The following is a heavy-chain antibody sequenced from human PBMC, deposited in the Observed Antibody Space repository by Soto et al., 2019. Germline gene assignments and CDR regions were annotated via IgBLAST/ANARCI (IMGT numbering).Heavy chain of an antibody. V-gene: IGHV1-2*02. CDR2: INPNTGVT. Sequence: CKASGYSFTNYYMHWVRQAPGQGLEWMGWINPNTGVTKYAQNFQGRVTMTRDTSISTAYMELSRLRSDDTAVYYCAKDPTGRTGYWGQGALVTVSS. D-gene: IGHD1-1*01. CDR3: AKDPTGRTGY. J-gene: IGHJ4*02. CDR1: GYSFTNYY.